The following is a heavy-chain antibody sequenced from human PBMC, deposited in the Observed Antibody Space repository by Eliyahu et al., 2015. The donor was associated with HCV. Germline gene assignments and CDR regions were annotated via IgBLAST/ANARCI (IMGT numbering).Heavy chain of an antibody. CDR2: IYYSGST. D-gene: IGHD3-10*01. CDR1: GGSISSSSYY. CDR3: ARRGVLIGVRTRNWFDP. Sequence: QLQLQESGPGLVKPSETLSLTCTVSGGSISSSSYYWGWIRQPPGKGXEWIGSIYYSGSTYYNPSLKSRVTISVDTSKNQFSLKLSSVTAADTAVYYCARRGVLIGVRTRNWFDPWGQGTLVTVSS. V-gene: IGHV4-39*01. J-gene: IGHJ5*02.